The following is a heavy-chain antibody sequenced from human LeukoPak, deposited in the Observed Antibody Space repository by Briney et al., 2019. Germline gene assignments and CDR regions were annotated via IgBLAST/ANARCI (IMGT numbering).Heavy chain of an antibody. J-gene: IGHJ4*02. V-gene: IGHV4-30-2*01. CDR2: IYHSGST. D-gene: IGHD5-12*01. Sequence: SETLSLTCTVSGGSISSGGYYWSWIRQPPGKGLEWIGYIYHSGSTYYNPSLKSRVTISVDRSKNQFSLKLSSVTAADTAVYYCAREGNELGGYDYEDYWGQGTLVTVSS. CDR3: AREGNELGGYDYEDY. CDR1: GGSISSGGYY.